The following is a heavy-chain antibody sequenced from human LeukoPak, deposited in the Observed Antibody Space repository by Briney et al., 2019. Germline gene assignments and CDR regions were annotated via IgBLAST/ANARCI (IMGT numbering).Heavy chain of an antibody. CDR3: VRDSDWSCSGSTCYSFFDY. V-gene: IGHV3-21*01. J-gene: IGHJ4*02. CDR1: GFSFSSYT. D-gene: IGHD2-15*01. Sequence: GGSLRLSCSASGFSFSSYTMTWVRQAPGKGLEWVSSISISSSYIYYADSVKGRFTISRDNAKNSVYLQMNSLRAEDTAVYYCVRDSDWSCSGSTCYSFFDYWGQGTLVTVSS. CDR2: ISISSSYI.